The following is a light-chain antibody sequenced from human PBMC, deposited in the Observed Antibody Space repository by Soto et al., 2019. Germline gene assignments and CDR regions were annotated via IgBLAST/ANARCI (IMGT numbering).Light chain of an antibody. J-gene: IGLJ2*01. CDR2: SNN. V-gene: IGLV1-47*02. CDR3: AAWDDSLSGPL. CDR1: SSNIGSNY. Sequence: QSVLTQPPSASGTPGQRVTISCSGSSSNIGSNYVYWYQQLPGTAPKLLIYSNNQRPSGVPDRFSGSRSGTSGSLAISGLRSEDEADYYCAAWDDSLSGPLFGGGTKLTVL.